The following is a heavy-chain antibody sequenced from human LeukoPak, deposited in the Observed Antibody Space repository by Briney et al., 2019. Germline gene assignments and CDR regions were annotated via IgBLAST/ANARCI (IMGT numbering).Heavy chain of an antibody. V-gene: IGHV3-23*01. CDR2: ISGSGGST. J-gene: IGHJ6*03. CDR1: GFTFSSYA. Sequence: GGSLRLSCAAYGFTFSSYAMSWVRQAPGKGLEWVSAISGSGGSTYYADSVKGRFTISRDNSKNTLYLQMNSLRAEDTAVYYCARGGYSSGWYNYYMDVWGKGTTVTISS. CDR3: ARGGYSSGWYNYYMDV. D-gene: IGHD6-19*01.